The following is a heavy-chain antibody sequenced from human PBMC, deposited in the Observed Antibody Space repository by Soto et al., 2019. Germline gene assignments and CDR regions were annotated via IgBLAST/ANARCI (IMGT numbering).Heavy chain of an antibody. J-gene: IGHJ4*02. CDR2: INPSGGST. V-gene: IGHV1-46*01. D-gene: IGHD2-2*01. CDR3: ASTWSADHYFDY. CDR1: GYTFTSYY. Sequence: ASVKVSCKASGYTFTSYYMPWVRQAPGQGLEWMGIINPSGGSTSYAQKFQGRVTMTRDTSTSTVYMELSGLRPDDTAVYYCASTWSADHYFDYCGQGPLVTVSP.